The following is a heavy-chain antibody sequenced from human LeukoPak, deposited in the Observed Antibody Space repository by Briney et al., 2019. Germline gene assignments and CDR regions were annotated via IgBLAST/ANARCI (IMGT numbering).Heavy chain of an antibody. D-gene: IGHD2-21*02. CDR3: SAGLRGYFDY. V-gene: IGHV3-30*03. CDR2: ISYDGSNK. CDR1: GFIFSTYG. Sequence: GRSLRLSCAASGFIFSTYGMQWVRQAPGKGLEWVAVISYDGSNKHYTDSVKGRFTISRDNSKNTLYLQMNSLRAEDTAVYYCSAGLRGYFDYWGQGTLVTVSS. J-gene: IGHJ4*02.